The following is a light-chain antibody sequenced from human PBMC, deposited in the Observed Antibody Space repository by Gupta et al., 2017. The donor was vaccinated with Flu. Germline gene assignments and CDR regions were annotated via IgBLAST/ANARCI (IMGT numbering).Light chain of an antibody. CDR1: GSDVGRYNY. Sequence: HSSLTQPPSAFWSRGQSGTISCHGSGSDVGRYNYVSWYQQDPGKAPKLLLYQVNKRPSGVRDRFSGSKSGNTASLIISGLRTEDDADYYCSSYAGSNTVVFGGGTKLTVL. J-gene: IGLJ2*01. CDR2: QVN. CDR3: SSYAGSNTVV. V-gene: IGLV2-8*01.